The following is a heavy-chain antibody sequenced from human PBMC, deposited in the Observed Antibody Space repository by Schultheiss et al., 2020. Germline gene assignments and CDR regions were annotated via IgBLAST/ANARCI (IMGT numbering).Heavy chain of an antibody. CDR1: GFTFGDYA. Sequence: GESLKISCTASGFTFGDYAMSWVRQAPGKGLEWVGFIRSKAYGGTTEYAASVKGRFTISRDDSKSIAYLQMNSLKTEDTAVYYCAKQAWGYYYGSGNYYDYWGQGTLVTVS. D-gene: IGHD3-10*01. V-gene: IGHV3-49*04. CDR2: IRSKAYGGTT. CDR3: AKQAWGYYYGSGNYYDY. J-gene: IGHJ4*02.